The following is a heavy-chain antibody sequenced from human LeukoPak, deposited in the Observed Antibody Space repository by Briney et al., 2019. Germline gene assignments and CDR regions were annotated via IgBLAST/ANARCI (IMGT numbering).Heavy chain of an antibody. CDR3: ARMRYGSGSDFDY. CDR2: IGNSGRTI. CDR1: GFSFSSYE. Sequence: GGSLRLSCAASGFSFSSYEMNWVRQSPGKGLEGVSYIGNSGRTIYYADSLKGRFTISRDNAKNSLYLQMNSLRAEDTAVYYCARMRYGSGSDFDYWGQGTLVTVSS. V-gene: IGHV3-48*03. D-gene: IGHD3-10*01. J-gene: IGHJ4*02.